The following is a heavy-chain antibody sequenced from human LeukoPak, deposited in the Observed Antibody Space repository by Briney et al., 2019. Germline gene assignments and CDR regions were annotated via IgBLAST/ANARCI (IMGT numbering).Heavy chain of an antibody. Sequence: ASVKVSCKASGYTFTGYYMHWVRQAPGQGLEWMGWINPNSGGTSYAQQFQGRLTMTRDTSISTAYMELSRLRSDDTAVYYCARDLYNWFDPWGQGTLVTVSS. CDR1: GYTFTGYY. CDR3: ARDLYNWFDP. V-gene: IGHV1-2*02. J-gene: IGHJ5*02. CDR2: INPNSGGT.